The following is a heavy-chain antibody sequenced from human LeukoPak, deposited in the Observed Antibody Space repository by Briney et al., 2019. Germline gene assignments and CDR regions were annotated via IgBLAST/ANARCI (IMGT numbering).Heavy chain of an antibody. CDR2: IYYSGST. CDR1: GGSISSSSYY. Sequence: PSETLSLTCTVAGGSISSSSYYWGWIRQPPGKGLEWIGSIYYSGSTYYNPSLKSRVTISVDTSKNQFSLKLSSVTAADTAVYYCARTNYYYDSSGYYMGRGQGTLVTVSS. V-gene: IGHV4-39*01. CDR3: ARTNYYYDSSGYYMG. J-gene: IGHJ4*02. D-gene: IGHD3-22*01.